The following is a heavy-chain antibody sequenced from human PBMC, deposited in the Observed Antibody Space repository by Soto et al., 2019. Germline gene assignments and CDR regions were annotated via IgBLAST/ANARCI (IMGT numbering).Heavy chain of an antibody. V-gene: IGHV3-48*02. CDR3: AREVPSFDY. J-gene: IGHJ4*02. Sequence: GGSLRLSCAASGFTFSRYDMNWVRQAPGKGLEWVSHISSSGNTMYYADSVKGRFTISRDNAKNSLYLQMNSLRDEDTAVYYCAREVPSFDYWGQGTLVTVSS. CDR2: ISSSGNTM. CDR1: GFTFSRYD.